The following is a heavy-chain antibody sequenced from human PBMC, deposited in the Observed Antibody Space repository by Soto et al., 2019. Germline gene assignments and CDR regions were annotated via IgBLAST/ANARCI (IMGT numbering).Heavy chain of an antibody. J-gene: IGHJ4*02. Sequence: QGQLVQSGAEVKKPGASVKVSCKASGYSFSTYGVSWVRQAPGQGLEWMGWITVSNGNTNYIDNLQGRVTMTTDTSTSTAYMELWRLRSDDTAVYYCAISYSYGSYWYFDDWGQGTLVVVSS. CDR3: AISYSYGSYWYFDD. CDR1: GYSFSTYG. CDR2: ITVSNGNT. D-gene: IGHD5-18*01. V-gene: IGHV1-18*04.